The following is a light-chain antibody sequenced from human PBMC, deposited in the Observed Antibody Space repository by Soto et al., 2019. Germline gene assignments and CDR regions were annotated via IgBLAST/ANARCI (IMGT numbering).Light chain of an antibody. CDR2: GAS. CDR3: QQYGSSPT. CDR1: QSVSSSY. Sequence: EIVLTQYTGTLSLSPGERATLSCRASQSVSSSYLAWYQQKPGQAPRLLIYGASSRATGIPDRFSGSGSGTDFTLTISRLEPEDFAVYYCQQYGSSPTFGQGSMVDVK. J-gene: IGKJ1*01. V-gene: IGKV3-20*01.